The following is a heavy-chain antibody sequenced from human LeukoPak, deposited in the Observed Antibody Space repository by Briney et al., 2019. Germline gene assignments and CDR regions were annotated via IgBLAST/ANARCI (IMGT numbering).Heavy chain of an antibody. V-gene: IGHV3-23*01. D-gene: IGHD3-22*01. J-gene: IGHJ3*02. CDR3: AKYGFSDYDSSGYYLRIWSDFDI. CDR2: ISGSGGST. Sequence: GGSLRLSCAASGFTFSSYAMSWVRQAPGKGLEWVSAISGSGGSTYYADSVKGRFTIARDNYKDTLYLQMNTLRAEDTAVYYCAKYGFSDYDSSGYYLRIWSDFDIWGQGTMVTVSS. CDR1: GFTFSSYA.